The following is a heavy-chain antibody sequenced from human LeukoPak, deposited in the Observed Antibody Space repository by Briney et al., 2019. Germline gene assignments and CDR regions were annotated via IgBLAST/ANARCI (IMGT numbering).Heavy chain of an antibody. D-gene: IGHD4-11*01. V-gene: IGHV1-2*02. CDR1: GYTFTGYY. Sequence: ASVKVSCKASGYTFTGYYMHWVRQAPGQGLEWMGWINPNSGGTNYAQKFQGRVTMTRDTSISTAYMELSRLRSDDTAVYYCARAPHDYSNYYYYYYMDVWGKGTTVTVSS. CDR2: INPNSGGT. CDR3: ARAPHDYSNYYYYYYMDV. J-gene: IGHJ6*03.